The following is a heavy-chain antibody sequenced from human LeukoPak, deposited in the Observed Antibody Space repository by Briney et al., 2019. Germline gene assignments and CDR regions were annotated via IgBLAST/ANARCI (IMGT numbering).Heavy chain of an antibody. D-gene: IGHD5-18*01. CDR3: ARDGGRGYSYDFDY. Sequence: PGKSLRLSCAASGFTFSDYGMHWVRQAPGKGLDWVAVIWNDGSNKLQADFVRGRFTISRDNSNNTLYLQMNSLRVEDTAVYYCARDGGRGYSYDFDYWGQGTLVTVSS. J-gene: IGHJ4*02. CDR2: IWNDGSNK. CDR1: GFTFSDYG. V-gene: IGHV3-33*01.